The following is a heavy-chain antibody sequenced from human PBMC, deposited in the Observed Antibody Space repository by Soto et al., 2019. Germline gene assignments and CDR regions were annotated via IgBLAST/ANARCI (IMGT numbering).Heavy chain of an antibody. J-gene: IGHJ4*02. Sequence: PSETLSLTCAVYGGSFSGYYWSWIRQPPGKGLEWIGEINHSGSTNYNPSLKSRVTISVDTSKNQFSLKLSSVTAADTAVYYCARVSSWYRRYFDYWGQGTLLTVSS. V-gene: IGHV4-34*01. CDR2: INHSGST. D-gene: IGHD6-13*01. CDR3: ARVSSWYRRYFDY. CDR1: GGSFSGYY.